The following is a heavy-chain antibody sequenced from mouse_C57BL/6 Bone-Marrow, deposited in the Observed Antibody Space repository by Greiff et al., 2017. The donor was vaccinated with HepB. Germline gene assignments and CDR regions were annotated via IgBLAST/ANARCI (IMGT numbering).Heavy chain of an antibody. J-gene: IGHJ2*01. Sequence: VHVKQSGAELVRPGASVKLSCTASGFNIKDDYMHWVKQRPEQGLEWIGWIDPENGDTEYASKFQGKATITADTSSNTAYLQLSSLTSEDTAVYYCTTRSTMVTYFDYWGQGTTLTVSS. CDR1: GFNIKDDY. CDR3: TTRSTMVTYFDY. V-gene: IGHV14-4*01. D-gene: IGHD2-2*01. CDR2: IDPENGDT.